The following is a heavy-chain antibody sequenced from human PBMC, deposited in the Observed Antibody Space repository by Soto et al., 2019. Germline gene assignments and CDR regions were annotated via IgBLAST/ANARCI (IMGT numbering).Heavy chain of an antibody. D-gene: IGHD3-16*01. CDR1: GGSISSYY. Sequence: QVQLQESGPGLVKPSETLSLTCTVSGGSISSYYWSWIRQPPGKGLEWIGYIYYSGSTNYNPSLKSRVTISVDTSENQFSLKLSSVTAADTDVYYCARSRGGYFDYWGQGTLVTVSS. J-gene: IGHJ4*02. CDR2: IYYSGST. CDR3: ARSRGGYFDY. V-gene: IGHV4-59*01.